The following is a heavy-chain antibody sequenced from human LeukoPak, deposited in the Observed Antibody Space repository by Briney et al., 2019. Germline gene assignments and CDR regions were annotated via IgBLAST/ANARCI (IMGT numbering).Heavy chain of an antibody. CDR1: GGSFSGYY. CDR3: ARGYRYYYGSGSYYTPRYFDY. Sequence: SETLSLTCAVYGGSFSGYYWSWIRQPPGKGLEWIGEINHSGSTNYNPSLKSRVTISVDTSKNQFSLKLSSVTAADTAVYYRARGYRYYYGSGSYYTPRYFDYWGQGTLVTVSS. V-gene: IGHV4-34*01. D-gene: IGHD3-10*01. CDR2: INHSGST. J-gene: IGHJ4*02.